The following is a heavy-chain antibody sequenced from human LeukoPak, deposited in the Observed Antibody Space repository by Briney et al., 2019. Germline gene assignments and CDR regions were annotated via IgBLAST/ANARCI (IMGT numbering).Heavy chain of an antibody. CDR3: ARARVAGLMEDYFDY. Sequence: ASVKVSCTASGYTFTGYYMHWVRQAPGQGLERMGWINPNSGGTNYAQKFQGRVTMTRDTSISTAYMELSRLRSDDTAVYYCARARVAGLMEDYFDYWGQGTLVTVSS. CDR1: GYTFTGYY. D-gene: IGHD6-19*01. J-gene: IGHJ4*02. CDR2: INPNSGGT. V-gene: IGHV1-2*02.